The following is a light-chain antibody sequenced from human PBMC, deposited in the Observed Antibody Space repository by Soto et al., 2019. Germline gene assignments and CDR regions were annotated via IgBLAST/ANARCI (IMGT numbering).Light chain of an antibody. J-gene: IGKJ4*01. Sequence: EIVLTQSPDTLSLSPGERATLSCRASQSVRSNYLAWYKQKPGQAPRFLIYDASSRATGIPDRFSGSVSGTDFTLTISRLEPEDFAVYYCQQYGSSPLTFGGGTKVEIK. V-gene: IGKV3-20*01. CDR2: DAS. CDR3: QQYGSSPLT. CDR1: QSVRSNY.